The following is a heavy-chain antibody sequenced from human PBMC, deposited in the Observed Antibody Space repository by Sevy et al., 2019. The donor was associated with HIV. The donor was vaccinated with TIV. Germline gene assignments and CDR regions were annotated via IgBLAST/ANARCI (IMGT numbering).Heavy chain of an antibody. CDR3: VREGLGGFSYSLDC. CDR1: GFRFNNFG. CDR2: MNQDGTER. Sequence: GGSLRLSCAASGFRFNNFGMYWVRQAPGKGLEWVATMNQDGTERDYVDSVKGRFTISRDNTKTSLFLQMNSLSAEDTGVYYCVREGLGGFSYSLDCWGQGTLVTVSS. D-gene: IGHD3-16*01. V-gene: IGHV3-7*01. J-gene: IGHJ4*02.